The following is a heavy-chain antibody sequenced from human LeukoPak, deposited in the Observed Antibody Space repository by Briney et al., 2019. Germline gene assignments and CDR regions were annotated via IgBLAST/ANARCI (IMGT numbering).Heavy chain of an antibody. CDR1: GDSVSSDRYY. J-gene: IGHJ5*01. Sequence: SETLSLTCTVSGDSVSSDRYYWTWIRQSPGKGLEWIAYIRYSGHTNYNPSLSSRVTISLDTSKNQFSLRLSSVTAADTAVYYCARYNWNTWFDSWGQGTLVTVSS. CDR3: ARYNWNTWFDS. CDR2: IRYSGHT. V-gene: IGHV4-61*01. D-gene: IGHD1-1*01.